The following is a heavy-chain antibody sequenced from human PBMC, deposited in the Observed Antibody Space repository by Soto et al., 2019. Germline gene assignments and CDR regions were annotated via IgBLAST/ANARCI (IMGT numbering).Heavy chain of an antibody. CDR1: GFTFSTFW. CDR2: IKQDGSEK. CDR3: ARVWNNGRFDY. J-gene: IGHJ4*02. V-gene: IGHV3-7*01. Sequence: ESGGGLVQPGGSLRLSCAASGFTFSTFWMSWVRQAPGKGLEWVASIKQDGSEKHYVDPVKGRFTISRDNARNSLYVQMSSLRAEDTAVYYCARVWNNGRFDYWGQGTLVTVSS. D-gene: IGHD3-3*01.